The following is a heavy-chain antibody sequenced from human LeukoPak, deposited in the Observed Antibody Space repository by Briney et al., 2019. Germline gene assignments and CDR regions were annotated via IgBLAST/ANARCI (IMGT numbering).Heavy chain of an antibody. V-gene: IGHV4-59*03. CDR1: GGSITNYY. CDR3: PNPGEYSVPGPSWAFDC. J-gene: IGHJ3*01. Sequence: SETLSLTCSLSGGSITNYYWSWIRQPPGKGLEWVAWIYSSGNTDYNPSLKSRVTISLGTSTNQFSLRLTSVTASDTAAYYAPNPGEYSVPGPSWAFDCWGQGTMAPVSP. D-gene: IGHD2/OR15-2a*01. CDR2: IYSSGNT.